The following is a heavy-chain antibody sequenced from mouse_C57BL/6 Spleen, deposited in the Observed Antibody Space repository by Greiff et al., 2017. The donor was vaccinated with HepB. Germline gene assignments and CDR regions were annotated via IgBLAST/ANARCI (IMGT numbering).Heavy chain of an antibody. CDR3: ARLFDY. Sequence: VQRVESGAELVRPGTSVKVSCKASGYAFTNYLIEWVKQRPGQGLEWIGVINPGSGGTNYNEKFKGKATLTADKSSSTAYMQLSSLTSEDSAVYFCARLFDYWGQGTTLTVSS. J-gene: IGHJ2*01. CDR2: INPGSGGT. V-gene: IGHV1-54*01. CDR1: GYAFTNYL.